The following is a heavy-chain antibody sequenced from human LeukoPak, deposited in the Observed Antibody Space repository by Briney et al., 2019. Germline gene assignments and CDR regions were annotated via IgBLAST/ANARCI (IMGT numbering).Heavy chain of an antibody. CDR3: ARDLRGYSYGLDYYYGMDV. Sequence: SQTLSLTCAISGDSVSSNSAAWNWIRQSPSRGLEWLGRTYYRSKWYNDYAVSVKSRITINPDTSKNQFSLQLSSVTPEDTAVYYCARDLRGYSYGLDYYYGMDVWGKGTTVTVSS. CDR2: TYYRSKWYN. V-gene: IGHV6-1*01. D-gene: IGHD5-18*01. J-gene: IGHJ6*04. CDR1: GDSVSSNSAA.